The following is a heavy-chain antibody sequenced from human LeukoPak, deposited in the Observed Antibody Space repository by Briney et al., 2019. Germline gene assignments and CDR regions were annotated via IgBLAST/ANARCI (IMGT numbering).Heavy chain of an antibody. J-gene: IGHJ6*02. CDR1: GFTFSSYG. Sequence: GGSLRLSCAASGFTFSSYGMSWVRQAPGKGQEWVSVISDSGGTTYYADSVKGRFTISRDNSKNTLYLQMNSLRVEDTAVYYCARGYGMDVWAKGPRSPSP. CDR3: ARGYGMDV. V-gene: IGHV3-23*01. CDR2: ISDSGGTT.